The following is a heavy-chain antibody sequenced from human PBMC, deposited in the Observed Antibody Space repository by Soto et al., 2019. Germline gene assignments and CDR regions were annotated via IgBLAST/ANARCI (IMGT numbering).Heavy chain of an antibody. V-gene: IGHV1-46*03. D-gene: IGHD2-15*01. CDR1: GYTFTSYY. J-gene: IGHJ4*02. Sequence: ASVKVSCKASGYTFTSYYMHWVRQAPGQGLEWMGIINPSGGSTSYAQKFQGRVTMTRDTSTSTVYMELSSLRSEATAVFYCARGYCSGVSCNWFDYWGQGTLVTVSS. CDR2: INPSGGST. CDR3: ARGYCSGVSCNWFDY.